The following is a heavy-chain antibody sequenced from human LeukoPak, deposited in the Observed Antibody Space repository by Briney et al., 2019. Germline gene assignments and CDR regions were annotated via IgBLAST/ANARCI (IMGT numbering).Heavy chain of an antibody. Sequence: GASVKVSCKASGYTFSSYGISWVRQAPGQGLEWMGWISGYNGNTNYAQKFQGRVTMTTDTSTSTGYMEVRSLRSDDTAVYYCARDKEELLYNWFDPWGQGTLVTVSS. CDR3: ARDKEELLYNWFDP. D-gene: IGHD1-7*01. CDR2: ISGYNGNT. V-gene: IGHV1-18*01. J-gene: IGHJ5*02. CDR1: GYTFSSYG.